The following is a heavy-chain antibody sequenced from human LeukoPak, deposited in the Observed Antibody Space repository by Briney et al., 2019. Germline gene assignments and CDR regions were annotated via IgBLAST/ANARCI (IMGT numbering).Heavy chain of an antibody. V-gene: IGHV3-21*01. CDR2: IGSANSYI. CDR3: AGASGGNRPFDY. Sequence: GESLRLSCAASGFTFSSYSMNWVRQAPGKGLEWVSSIGSANSYIYYADSLKGRFTISRDNAKDSLYLQMNSLRAEDTAVYYCAGASGGNRPFDYWGQGTLVTVSS. J-gene: IGHJ4*02. CDR1: GFTFSSYS. D-gene: IGHD1-14*01.